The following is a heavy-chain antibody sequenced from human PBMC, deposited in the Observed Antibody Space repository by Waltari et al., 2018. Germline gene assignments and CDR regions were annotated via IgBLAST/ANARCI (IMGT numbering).Heavy chain of an antibody. Sequence: EVQLVVSGGGLVQPGGSLRLSCAASGFTFSSYWMRWVRQAPGKGLEWVANIKQDGSEKYYVDSVKGRFTISRDNAKNSLYRQMNSLRAEDTAVYYCARASPEGYYYGMDVWGQGTTVTVSS. V-gene: IGHV3-7*04. CDR2: IKQDGSEK. CDR1: GFTFSSYW. CDR3: ARASPEGYYYGMDV. J-gene: IGHJ6*02.